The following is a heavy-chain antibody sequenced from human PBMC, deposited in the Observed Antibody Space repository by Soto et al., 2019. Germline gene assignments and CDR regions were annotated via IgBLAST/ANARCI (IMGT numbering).Heavy chain of an antibody. CDR1: GFTFSNYP. CDR2: ISAGGDRT. Sequence: VQVSESGGGLVQPGGSLRLSCETSGFTFSNYPMNWVRQAPGKGLEWVSGISAGGDRTYYADSVKGRFTIFRDNSNNSVSLRMNSLRVEDAAVYYCARRVWGQGTLVTVSS. V-gene: IGHV3-23*01. CDR3: ARRV. J-gene: IGHJ4*02.